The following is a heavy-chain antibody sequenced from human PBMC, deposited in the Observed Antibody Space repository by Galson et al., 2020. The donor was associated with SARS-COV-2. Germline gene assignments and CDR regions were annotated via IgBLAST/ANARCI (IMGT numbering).Heavy chain of an antibody. CDR3: ARGEFLEFYYYGMDV. J-gene: IGHJ6*02. CDR2: IYTSGNT. V-gene: IGHV4-61*02. Sequence: SETLSLTCTASGASIRSGRYNWSWIRQPAGKGLESIGRIYTSGNTNYNPSLKSRVTISLDTSKNQFSLRLRSVTAADTAVYYCARGEFLEFYYYGMDVWGQGTTVTVSS. D-gene: IGHD3-3*01. CDR1: GASIRSGRYN.